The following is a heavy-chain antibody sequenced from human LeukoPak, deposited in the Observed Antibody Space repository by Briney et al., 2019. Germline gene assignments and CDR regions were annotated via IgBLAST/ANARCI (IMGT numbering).Heavy chain of an antibody. CDR2: IYYSGST. CDR3: ASGTPGTAMGYYYYYMDV. CDR1: GGSISSYY. V-gene: IGHV4-59*12. Sequence: KPSETLSLTCTVSGGSISSYYWSWIRQPPGKGLEWIGYIYYSGSTNYNPSLKSRVTMSVDTSKNQFSLKLSSVTAADTAVYYCASGTPGTAMGYYYYYMDVWGKGTTVTISS. J-gene: IGHJ6*03. D-gene: IGHD5-18*01.